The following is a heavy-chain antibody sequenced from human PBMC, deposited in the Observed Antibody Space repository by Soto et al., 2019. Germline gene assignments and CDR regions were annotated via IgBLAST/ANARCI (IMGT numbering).Heavy chain of an antibody. Sequence: PSETLSLTCTVSGGSISSYYWNWIRQPPGKGLEWIGYIYYSGSTNYNPALKSRVTLSVDTSKNQFSLKLSSVTAADTAVYCCAGVGGVDGYNYFDFWGQGALVTVSS. CDR3: AGVGGVDGYNYFDF. J-gene: IGHJ4*02. CDR1: GGSISSYY. D-gene: IGHD2-8*02. V-gene: IGHV4-59*01. CDR2: IYYSGST.